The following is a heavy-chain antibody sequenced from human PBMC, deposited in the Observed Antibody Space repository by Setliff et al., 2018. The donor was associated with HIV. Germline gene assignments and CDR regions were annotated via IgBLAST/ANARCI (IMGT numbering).Heavy chain of an antibody. V-gene: IGHV1-18*01. D-gene: IGHD6-19*01. CDR3: ARDIYDSGWFTLEY. CDR1: GYTFTAYG. Sequence: ASVKVSCKASGYTFTAYGLSWVRQAPGQGLEWMGMITPSDGSTNYEQKFQGRVTMTRDTSTTTVYMELSSLRSEDTAVYYCARDIYDSGWFTLEYWGQGTLVTVSS. CDR2: ITPSDGST. J-gene: IGHJ4*02.